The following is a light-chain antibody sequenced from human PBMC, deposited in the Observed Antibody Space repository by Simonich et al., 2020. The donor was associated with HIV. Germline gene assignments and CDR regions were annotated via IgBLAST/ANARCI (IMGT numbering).Light chain of an antibody. CDR1: QSVLYSSNNKNY. Sequence: DIVMTQSPDSLAVSLGERATINCKSSQSVLYSSNNKNYLAWYKQKPGQPPKLLIHWASSRESGVPDRFSGSGSGTDFTLTISSLQAEDVAVYYCQQYYITPWTFGQGTKVEIK. CDR2: WAS. J-gene: IGKJ1*01. CDR3: QQYYITPWT. V-gene: IGKV4-1*01.